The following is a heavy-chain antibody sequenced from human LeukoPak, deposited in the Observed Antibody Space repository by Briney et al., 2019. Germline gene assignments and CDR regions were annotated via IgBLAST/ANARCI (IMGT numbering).Heavy chain of an antibody. CDR3: ARADEQWLGWFDP. V-gene: IGHV3-21*01. D-gene: IGHD6-19*01. CDR1: GFTFSSYS. J-gene: IGHJ5*02. Sequence: PGGSLRLSCAASGFTFSSYSMNWVRQAPGKGLEWVSSISSSSSYIYYADSVKGRFTISRDNAKNSLYLQMNSLRAEDTAVYYCARADEQWLGWFDPWGQGTLVTVSS. CDR2: ISSSSSYI.